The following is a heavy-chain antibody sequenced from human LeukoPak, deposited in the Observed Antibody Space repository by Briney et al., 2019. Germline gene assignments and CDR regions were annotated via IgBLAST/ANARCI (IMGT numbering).Heavy chain of an antibody. CDR2: INHSGST. D-gene: IGHD1-7*01. CDR3: ARGRGYNWNCRHFDY. Sequence: SETLSLTCAVYGGSFSGYYWSWIRQPPGKGLEWSGEINHSGSTNYNPSLKSRVTISVDTSKNQFSLKLSSVTAADTAVYYCARGRGYNWNCRHFDYWGQGTLVTVSS. J-gene: IGHJ4*02. V-gene: IGHV4-34*01. CDR1: GGSFSGYY.